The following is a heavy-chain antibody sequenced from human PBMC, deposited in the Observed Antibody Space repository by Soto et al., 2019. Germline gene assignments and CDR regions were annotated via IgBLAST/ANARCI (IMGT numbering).Heavy chain of an antibody. V-gene: IGHV4-30-4*01. CDR3: ASRKSSPYFDY. CDR1: GGSISSGDYY. D-gene: IGHD3-10*01. Sequence: SETLSLTCTVSGGSISSGDYYWSWIRQPPGKGLEWIGNIYYSGSTYYNPSLKSRVTISIDTSKNQFSLKLSSVTAADTAVYYCASRKSSPYFDYRGQGTLVTVSS. J-gene: IGHJ4*02. CDR2: IYYSGST.